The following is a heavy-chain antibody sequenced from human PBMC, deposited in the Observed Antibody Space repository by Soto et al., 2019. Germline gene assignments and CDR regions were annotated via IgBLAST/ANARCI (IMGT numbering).Heavy chain of an antibody. J-gene: IGHJ4*02. CDR3: ARRYGGALDY. D-gene: IGHD4-17*01. CDR1: GGPISSYY. CDR2: IYYSGST. Sequence: SETLSLTCTVSGGPISSYYWSWIRQSPGKGLEWIGYIYYSGSTNYNPSLKSRVTISVDTSKNQFSLKLSSVTAADTAVYYCARRYGGALDYSGQGTLVTVSS. V-gene: IGHV4-59*08.